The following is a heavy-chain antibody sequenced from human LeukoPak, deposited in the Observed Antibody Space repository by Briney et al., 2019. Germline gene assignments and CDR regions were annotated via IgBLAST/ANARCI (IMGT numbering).Heavy chain of an antibody. CDR1: GGSISSGGYY. J-gene: IGHJ4*02. V-gene: IGHV4-31*03. CDR3: ARGRKTDLRFLEWLPPSYYFDY. Sequence: PSQTLSLTCTVSGGSISSGGYYWSWIRQHPGKGLEWIGYIYYSGSTYYNPSLKSRVTISVDTSKNQFSLKLSSVTAADTAVYYCARGRKTDLRFLEWLPPSYYFDYWGQGTLVTVSS. CDR2: IYYSGST. D-gene: IGHD3-3*01.